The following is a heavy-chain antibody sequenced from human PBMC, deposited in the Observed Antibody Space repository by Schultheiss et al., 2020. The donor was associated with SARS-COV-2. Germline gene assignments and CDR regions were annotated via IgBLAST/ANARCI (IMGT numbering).Heavy chain of an antibody. CDR2: MKEDESEK. V-gene: IGHV3-7*01. CDR3: GKGGGNYAPDS. D-gene: IGHD3-16*01. CDR1: GFTFNSFW. Sequence: GGSLRLSCAASGFTFNSFWKTWVRQAPGKGLEWVANMKEDESEKNYVDSVKGRFTISRDNAKNSLYLQMNSLRAEDTAVYYCGKGGGNYAPDSWGQGTLVTVSS. J-gene: IGHJ4*02.